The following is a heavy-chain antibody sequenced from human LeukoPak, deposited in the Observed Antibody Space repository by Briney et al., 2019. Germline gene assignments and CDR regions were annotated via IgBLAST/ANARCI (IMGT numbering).Heavy chain of an antibody. D-gene: IGHD6-19*01. V-gene: IGHV3-48*04. CDR1: GFIFRSHG. CDR2: ISSSGSTI. J-gene: IGHJ4*02. Sequence: PGGTLRLSCAASGFIFRSHGMNWVRQAPGKGLEWVSYISSSGSTIYYADSVKGRFTISRDNAKNSLYLQMSSLRAEDTAVYYCARDGYSSGEGVDYWGQGTLVTVSS. CDR3: ARDGYSSGEGVDY.